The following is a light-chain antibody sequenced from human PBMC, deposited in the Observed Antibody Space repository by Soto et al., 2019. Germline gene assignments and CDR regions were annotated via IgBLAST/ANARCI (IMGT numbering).Light chain of an antibody. J-gene: IGLJ1*01. CDR3: SSYTSSSTPFL. CDR2: DVS. CDR1: SSDVGGYNY. V-gene: IGLV2-14*01. Sequence: QYALTQAASASGSPGQSITISCTGTSSDVGGYNYVSWYQKHPGKAPKLMIYDVSNRPSGVSNRFSGSKSGNTASLTISGLQAEDEADYYCSSYTSSSTPFLFGTGTKLTVL.